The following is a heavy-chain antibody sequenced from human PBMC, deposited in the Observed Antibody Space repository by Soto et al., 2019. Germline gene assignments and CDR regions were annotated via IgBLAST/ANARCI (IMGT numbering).Heavy chain of an antibody. CDR2: IYESGYT. V-gene: IGHV4-31*01. CDR3: VRALRNTAMVYPWFDP. CDR1: GASVRVGACS. Sequence: SEALSLGLTGSGASVRVGACSWVSARQRPGRGLVGIGYIYESGYTYYNTSLKSLRHISPDRSTNQFSLRLTSVTAADTVVYYCVRALRNTAMVYPWFDPWGQGTLV. D-gene: IGHD5-18*01. J-gene: IGHJ5*02.